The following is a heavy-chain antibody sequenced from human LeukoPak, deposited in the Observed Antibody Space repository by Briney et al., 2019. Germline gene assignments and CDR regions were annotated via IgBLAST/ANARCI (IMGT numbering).Heavy chain of an antibody. D-gene: IGHD3-22*01. J-gene: IGHJ4*02. CDR3: ARGPRTGNLYESSGYFDY. V-gene: IGHV3-53*01. CDR1: GFYINGNY. Sequence: GGSLRLSCVVSGFYINGNYMSWVRQAPGKGLEWLSLIYVGGNTKYSDSVKGRFTISRDNSKNTVHLEMKSLRAEDTAVYYCARGPRTGNLYESSGYFDYWGLGTLVTVSS. CDR2: IYVGGNT.